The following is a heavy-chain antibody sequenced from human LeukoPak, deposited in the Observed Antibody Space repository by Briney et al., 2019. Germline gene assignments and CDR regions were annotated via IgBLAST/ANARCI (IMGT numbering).Heavy chain of an antibody. J-gene: IGHJ4*02. D-gene: IGHD2/OR15-2a*01. Sequence: GRSLRLSCRVSGLTFRHYDMNWVRQIPGKGLDWVAQISASGRYTSYAVAVKGRFTISRDNANNTLYLQMNSLRADDTAIYYCASEFYQGSGAYCNDYYWGQGTLVTVSS. CDR1: GLTFRHYD. CDR3: ASEFYQGSGAYCNDYY. V-gene: IGHV3-48*03. CDR2: ISASGRYT.